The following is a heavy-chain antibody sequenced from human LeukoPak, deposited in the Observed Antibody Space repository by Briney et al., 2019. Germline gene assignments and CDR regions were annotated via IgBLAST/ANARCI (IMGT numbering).Heavy chain of an antibody. J-gene: IGHJ6*03. Sequence: ASVKVSCKASGFTFTSYGITWVRQAPGQGLEWMGWIITYNGNTNYAQKLQGRVTMTTDTSTNTAYMELRGLRSDDTAVYYCAKTTVTSEEYYYYMDVWGKGTTVTVSS. D-gene: IGHD4-17*01. V-gene: IGHV1-18*04. CDR2: IITYNGNT. CDR3: AKTTVTSEEYYYYMDV. CDR1: GFTFTSYG.